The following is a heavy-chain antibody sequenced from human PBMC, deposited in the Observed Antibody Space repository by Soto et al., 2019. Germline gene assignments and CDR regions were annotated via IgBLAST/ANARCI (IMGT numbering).Heavy chain of an antibody. Sequence: SVKVSCKASGFTFTSSAVQWVRQARGQRLEWIGWIVVGSGNTNHAQKFQERVTITRDMSTSTAYMELSSLRSEDTAVYYCAADGGGGNSVNYWGQGTLVTVSS. D-gene: IGHD2-21*02. CDR3: AADGGGGNSVNY. CDR2: IVVGSGNT. J-gene: IGHJ4*02. V-gene: IGHV1-58*01. CDR1: GFTFTSSA.